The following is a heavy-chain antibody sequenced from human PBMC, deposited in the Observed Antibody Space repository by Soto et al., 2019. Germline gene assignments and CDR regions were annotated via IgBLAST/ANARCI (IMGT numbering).Heavy chain of an antibody. CDR3: ARGRGLYNSGRSQLDY. CDR1: GDTFSRYT. CDR2: IIPRFGTT. Sequence: QVQLVQSGAEVKKPGSSVRGSCKASGDTFSRYTVNWVRQAPRQGLEWMGGIIPRFGTTNFAPTLQGRVTITADESMSTVYVELSSLRSEDTALYYCARGRGLYNSGRSQLDYWGQGTLVTVSS. J-gene: IGHJ4*02. D-gene: IGHD1-1*01. V-gene: IGHV1-69*01.